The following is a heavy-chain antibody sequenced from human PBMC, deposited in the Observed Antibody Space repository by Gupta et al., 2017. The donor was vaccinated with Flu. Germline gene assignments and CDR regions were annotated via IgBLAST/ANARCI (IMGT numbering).Heavy chain of an antibody. D-gene: IGHD6-13*01. V-gene: IGHV3-9*01. Sequence: FYDYAMHWVRQAPGKGREWVSGISWNSDTIGYADSVKGRFTLSRDTAKNSLYLQMNSLRPEDTALYYCVKDRGYTWDAIDFWGQGTMVTVSS. J-gene: IGHJ3*01. CDR1: FYDYA. CDR3: VKDRGYTWDAIDF. CDR2: ISWNSDTI.